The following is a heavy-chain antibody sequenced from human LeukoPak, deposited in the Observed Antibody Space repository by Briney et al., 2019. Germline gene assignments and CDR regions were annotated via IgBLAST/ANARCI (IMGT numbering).Heavy chain of an antibody. CDR2: IHPEGNEK. J-gene: IGHJ4*02. CDR1: GFSFTNFW. CDR3: ARGDAFSGDH. Sequence: GGSLRLSCAVSGFSFTNFWMSWVRQAPGRGREWVANIHPEGNEKYHVESVKGRFTISRDNTKNLLFLQMNGLRVEDTAVYYCARGDAFSGDHWGQGTLVTVSS. V-gene: IGHV3-7*04.